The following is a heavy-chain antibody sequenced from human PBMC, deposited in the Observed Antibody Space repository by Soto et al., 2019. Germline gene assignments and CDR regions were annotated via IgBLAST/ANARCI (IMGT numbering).Heavy chain of an antibody. V-gene: IGHV4-59*01. Sequence: SETLSITCSFSGDAISNYYWSWIRQTPGRGLEWIGSVHESGSTDYNPSLKGRVIILLHTSKSQFSLNLRSATAADTATYYCARGTRALITSFFAYWGQGITVTVSS. CDR1: GDAISNYY. D-gene: IGHD3-10*01. CDR2: VHESGST. CDR3: ARGTRALITSFFAY. J-gene: IGHJ4*02.